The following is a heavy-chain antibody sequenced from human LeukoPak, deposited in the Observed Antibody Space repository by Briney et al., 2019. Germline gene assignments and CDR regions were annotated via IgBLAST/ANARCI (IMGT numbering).Heavy chain of an antibody. J-gene: IGHJ3*02. CDR1: GYTFTSYA. CDR3: ARDWGWAFDI. D-gene: IGHD3-16*01. V-gene: IGHV1-3*03. CDR2: INVGSGKT. Sequence: ASVTVSCKASGYTFTSYAMHWVRQAPGQRLEWMGLINVGSGKTKYSQEFQGRVTITRDTSASTAYMELSSLRSEDMAVYYCARDWGWAFDIWGQGTMVIVSS.